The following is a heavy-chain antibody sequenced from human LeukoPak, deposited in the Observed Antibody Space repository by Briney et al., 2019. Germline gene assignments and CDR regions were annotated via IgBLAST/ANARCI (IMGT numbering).Heavy chain of an antibody. Sequence: PSETLSLTCAVYGGSFSGYYWSGIRQPPGKGLECSGEINHSGSTNSNPSLKSRVTISVDTSKNQFSLKLSSVTAADTAVYYCARFRCSGGSCYFYFDYWGQGTLVTVSS. J-gene: IGHJ4*02. CDR1: GGSFSGYY. D-gene: IGHD2-15*01. V-gene: IGHV4-34*01. CDR3: ARFRCSGGSCYFYFDY. CDR2: INHSGST.